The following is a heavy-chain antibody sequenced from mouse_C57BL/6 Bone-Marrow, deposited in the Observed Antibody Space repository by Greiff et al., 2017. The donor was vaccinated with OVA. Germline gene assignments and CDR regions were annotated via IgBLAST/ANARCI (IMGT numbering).Heavy chain of an antibody. J-gene: IGHJ2*01. CDR1: GYTFTSYW. CDR2: IDPSDSYT. V-gene: IGHV1-50*01. D-gene: IGHD2-5*01. CDR3: ARGSNPDY. Sequence: QVQLQQSGAELVKPGASVKLSCKASGYTFTSYWMQWVNQRPGQGLEWIGEIDPSDSYTNYNQKFKGKATLTVDTSSSTAYMQLNSLTSEDSAVYYCARGSNPDYWGQGTTLTVSS.